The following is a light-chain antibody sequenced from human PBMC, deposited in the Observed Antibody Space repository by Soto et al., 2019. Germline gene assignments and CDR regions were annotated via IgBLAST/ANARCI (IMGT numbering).Light chain of an antibody. Sequence: QSSLTQPASVCGSPGQSITISCAGTSSDVGSYNYVSWYQQHPGKAPKLMIYEVSNRPSGVSSRFSGSKSGNTASLTISGLQAEEEADYYCSSYTSSSTLFGTGTKVTXL. CDR2: EVS. J-gene: IGLJ1*01. V-gene: IGLV2-14*01. CDR1: SSDVGSYNY. CDR3: SSYTSSSTL.